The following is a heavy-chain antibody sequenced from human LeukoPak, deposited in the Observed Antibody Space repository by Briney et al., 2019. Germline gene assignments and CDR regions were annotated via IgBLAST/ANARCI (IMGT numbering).Heavy chain of an antibody. V-gene: IGHV3-48*03. D-gene: IGHD6-13*01. CDR3: ARDRIAAAGTEYYYYGMDV. CDR1: GFTFSSYE. J-gene: IGHJ6*04. CDR2: ISSSGSTI. Sequence: GGSLRLSCAGCGFTFSSYEMNWVRQAPGKGLEGVSYISSSGSTIYYADSVKGRFTISRDNAKNSLYLQMNSLRAEDTAVYYCARDRIAAAGTEYYYYGMDVSGKGATVTVSS.